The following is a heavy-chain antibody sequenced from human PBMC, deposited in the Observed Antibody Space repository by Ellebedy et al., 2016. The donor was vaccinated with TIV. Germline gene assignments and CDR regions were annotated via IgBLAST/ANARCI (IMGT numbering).Heavy chain of an antibody. Sequence: AASVKVSCKASGYTFTSYDINWVRQAPGQGLEWLGWLNPNSGNTGYAQKFQGRVTITRNTSISTAYMELSSLRSEDTAVYYCARGSMDRFDPWGQGTLVTVSS. D-gene: IGHD3-3*02. CDR3: ARGSMDRFDP. CDR1: GYTFTSYD. V-gene: IGHV1-8*03. J-gene: IGHJ5*02. CDR2: LNPNSGNT.